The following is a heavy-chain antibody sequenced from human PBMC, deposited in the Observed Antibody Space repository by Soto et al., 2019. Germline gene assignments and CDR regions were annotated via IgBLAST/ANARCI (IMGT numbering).Heavy chain of an antibody. CDR3: AKARSGNYQYYIDY. V-gene: IGHV3-23*01. CDR2: ISGSGVNT. CDR1: GFIFSSYA. Sequence: EVQLLESGGGLVQPGGSLRLSCAASGFIFSSYAMNWVRQAPGKGLEWVAGISGSGVNTYYADSVRGRFTISRDNSKNTLYLQMNSLRDEDTAVYYWAKARSGNYQYYIDYWGQGTLVTVSS. J-gene: IGHJ4*02. D-gene: IGHD3-22*01.